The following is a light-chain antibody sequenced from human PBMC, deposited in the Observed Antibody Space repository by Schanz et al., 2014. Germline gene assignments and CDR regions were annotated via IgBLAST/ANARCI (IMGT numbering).Light chain of an antibody. Sequence: QSALTQPRSVSGSPGQSVTISCTGTSSDVGGYNYVSWYQQHPGKAPKLMIYDVSRRPSGVPDRFSASKSGNTASLTISGLQAEDEADYYCCSYVAHHWLFGVGTKLTVL. CDR2: DVS. J-gene: IGLJ3*02. V-gene: IGLV2-11*01. CDR3: CSYVAHHWL. CDR1: SSDVGGYNY.